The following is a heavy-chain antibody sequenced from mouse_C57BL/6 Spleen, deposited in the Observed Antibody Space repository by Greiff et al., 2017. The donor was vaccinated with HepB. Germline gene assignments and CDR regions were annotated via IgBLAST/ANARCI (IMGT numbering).Heavy chain of an antibody. V-gene: IGHV5-6*01. CDR2: ISSGGSYT. Sequence: EVQRVESGGDLVKPGGSLKLSCAASGFTFSSYGMSWVRQTPDKRLEWVATISSGGSYTYYPDSVKGRFTFSRDNAKNTLYLQMSSLKSEDTAMYYCARREHYYGSSSRFDYWGQGTTLTVSS. J-gene: IGHJ2*01. CDR1: GFTFSSYG. D-gene: IGHD1-1*01. CDR3: ARREHYYGSSSRFDY.